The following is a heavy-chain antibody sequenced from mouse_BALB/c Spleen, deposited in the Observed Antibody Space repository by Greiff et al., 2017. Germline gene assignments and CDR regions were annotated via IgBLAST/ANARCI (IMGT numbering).Heavy chain of an antibody. CDR1: GYTFTSYT. Sequence: QVQLKESAAELARPGASVKMSCKASGYTFTSYTMHWVKQRPGQGLEWIGYINPSSGYTEYNQKFKDKTTLTADKSSSTAYMQLSSLTSEDSAVYYCARFDGYYLAWFAYWGQGTLVTVSA. CDR2: INPSSGYT. V-gene: IGHV1-4*02. D-gene: IGHD2-3*01. J-gene: IGHJ3*01. CDR3: ARFDGYYLAWFAY.